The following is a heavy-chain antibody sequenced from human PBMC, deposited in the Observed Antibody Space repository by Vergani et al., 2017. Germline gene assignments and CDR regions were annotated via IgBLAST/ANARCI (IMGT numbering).Heavy chain of an antibody. Sequence: QVQLQESGPGLVKPPGTLSLTCAVSGGSISSSNWWSWVRQPPGKGLQWIGEIYHSGSTNYNPSLKSRVTISVDKSKNQFSLKLSSVTAADKAVYYCARALKLRYSPFGDYYYYGMDVWGQGTTVTVSS. J-gene: IGHJ6*02. CDR3: ARALKLRYSPFGDYYYYGMDV. V-gene: IGHV4-4*03. CDR1: GGSISSSNW. CDR2: IYHSGST. D-gene: IGHD3-9*01.